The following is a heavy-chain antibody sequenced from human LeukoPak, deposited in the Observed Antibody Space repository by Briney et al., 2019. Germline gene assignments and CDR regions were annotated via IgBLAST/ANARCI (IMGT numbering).Heavy chain of an antibody. Sequence: GASVKVSCKPSGYSPSEASLHSLREHPRQGLQWLAWINPNTAGTEYAQKFQGRVTMTRDTSNRTAYMELSNLRPDDTSVYYCARAAWAATSKFDSWGQGTRVTVSS. CDR3: ARAAWAATSKFDS. V-gene: IGHV1-2*02. J-gene: IGHJ5*01. CDR1: GYSPSEAS. CDR2: INPNTAGT. D-gene: IGHD6-13*01.